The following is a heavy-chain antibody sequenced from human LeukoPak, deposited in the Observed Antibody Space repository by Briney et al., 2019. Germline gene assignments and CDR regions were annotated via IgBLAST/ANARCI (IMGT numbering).Heavy chain of an antibody. D-gene: IGHD3-9*01. V-gene: IGHV5-51*01. J-gene: IGHJ3*02. CDR1: GYSFTSYW. CDR3: ARRLLRYFDWLSDAFDI. CDR2: IYPGDSDT. Sequence: GESLKISCKGSGYSFTSYWIGWVRQMPGKGLEWMGIIYPGDSDTRYSPSFQGQVTISADKSISTAYLQWSSLEASDTAMYYCARRLLRYFDWLSDAFDIWGQGTMVTVSS.